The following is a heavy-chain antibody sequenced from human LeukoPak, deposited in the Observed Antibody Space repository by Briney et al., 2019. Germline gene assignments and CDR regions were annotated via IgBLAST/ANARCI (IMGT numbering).Heavy chain of an antibody. CDR2: INSDGSST. V-gene: IGHV3-74*01. CDR3: AKGGRDGYNYYFDY. J-gene: IGHJ4*02. CDR1: GFTFSSYW. D-gene: IGHD5-24*01. Sequence: PGGSLRLSCAASGFTFSSYWMHWVRQAPGKGLVWVSRINSDGSSTSYADSVKGRFTISRDNAKNSLYLQMNSLRAEDTALYYCAKGGRDGYNYYFDYWGQGTLVTVSS.